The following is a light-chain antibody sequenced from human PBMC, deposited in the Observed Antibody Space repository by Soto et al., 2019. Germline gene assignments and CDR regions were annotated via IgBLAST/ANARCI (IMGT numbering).Light chain of an antibody. Sequence: AIPLTQSPSSLSASVGDRVTITCRASQGISSALAWYQQKPGKAPKLLIYYSSTLESGVPSRFSGSGSGTDFALSISSLQPEDFATYYCQQFNSYPLTFGQGTRLEIK. J-gene: IGKJ5*01. CDR3: QQFNSYPLT. CDR2: YSS. V-gene: IGKV1-13*02. CDR1: QGISSA.